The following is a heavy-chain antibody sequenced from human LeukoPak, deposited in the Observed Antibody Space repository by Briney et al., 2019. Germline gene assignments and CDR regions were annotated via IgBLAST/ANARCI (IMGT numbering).Heavy chain of an antibody. CDR3: ARGHYGDYNWFDP. D-gene: IGHD4-17*01. CDR2: NHYTEST. J-gene: IGHJ5*02. V-gene: IGHV4-39*02. Sequence: SQTLSLTRSVSGGSISGTNYYCGSIRQPPGKELEWISSNHYTESTYYNPPLKNRATISVDTSKNHFSLKLISMTAADTALYYCARGHYGDYNWFDPWGQGTLVTVS. CDR1: GGSISGTNYY.